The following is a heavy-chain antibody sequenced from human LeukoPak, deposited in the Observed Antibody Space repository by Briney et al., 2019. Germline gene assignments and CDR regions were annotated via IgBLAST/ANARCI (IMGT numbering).Heavy chain of an antibody. J-gene: IGHJ4*02. D-gene: IGHD6-19*01. CDR3: AKDQGGWYSGYYFDY. Sequence: GGSLRLSCAASGFTFDDYAMHWVRQAPGKGLEWVPGISWNSGSIGYADSVKGRFTISRDNAKNSLYLQMNSLRAEDMALYYCAKDQGGWYSGYYFDYWGQGTLVTVSS. CDR1: GFTFDDYA. CDR2: ISWNSGSI. V-gene: IGHV3-9*03.